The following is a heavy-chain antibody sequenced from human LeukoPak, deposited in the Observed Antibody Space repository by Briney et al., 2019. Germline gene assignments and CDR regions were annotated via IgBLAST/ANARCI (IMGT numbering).Heavy chain of an antibody. CDR1: GFTFSSYW. CDR2: IKQDGSEK. V-gene: IGHV3-7*01. J-gene: IGHJ4*02. D-gene: IGHD1-26*01. CDR3: ARDKVVGATNFDY. Sequence: PGGSLRLSCAASGFTFSSYWMSWVRQAPGKGLEWVANIKQDGSEKYYVDSVKGQFTISRDNAKNSLYLQMNSLRAEDTAVYYCARDKVVGATNFDYWGQGTLVTVSS.